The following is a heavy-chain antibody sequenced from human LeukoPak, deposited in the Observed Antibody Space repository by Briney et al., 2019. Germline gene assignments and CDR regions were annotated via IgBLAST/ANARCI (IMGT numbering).Heavy chain of an antibody. CDR3: ARDDSGYDNYYYMDV. V-gene: IGHV1-69*05. D-gene: IGHD5-12*01. Sequence: ASVKVSCKASGGTFSSYAISWVRQAPGQGLEWMGGIIPIFGTANYAQKLQGRVTMTTDTSTSTAYMELRSLRSDDTAVYYCARDDSGYDNYYYMDVWGKGTTVTVSS. CDR1: GGTFSSYA. CDR2: IIPIFGTA. J-gene: IGHJ6*03.